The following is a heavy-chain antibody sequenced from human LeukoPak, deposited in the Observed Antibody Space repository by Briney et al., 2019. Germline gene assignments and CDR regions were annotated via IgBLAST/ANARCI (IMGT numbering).Heavy chain of an antibody. Sequence: GGSLRLSCAASGFNFSSYWMSWVRQAPGKGLEWVANIKQDGSEKNYVDSVKGRFTISRDNAKNSLYLQMNSLRVEDTAVYYCAKDKQGYSYGSALGYYYYMDVWGKGTTVTVSS. J-gene: IGHJ6*03. CDR2: IKQDGSEK. CDR3: AKDKQGYSYGSALGYYYYMDV. CDR1: GFNFSSYW. D-gene: IGHD5-18*01. V-gene: IGHV3-7*01.